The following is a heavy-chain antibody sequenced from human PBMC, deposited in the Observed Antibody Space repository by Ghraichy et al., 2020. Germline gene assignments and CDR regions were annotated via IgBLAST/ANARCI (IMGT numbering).Heavy chain of an antibody. CDR3: AGAVAGKSFDY. J-gene: IGHJ4*02. CDR2: ISSSSSYK. CDR1: GFTFSSYS. V-gene: IGHV3-21*01. D-gene: IGHD6-19*01. Sequence: GGSLRLSCAASGFTFSSYSMNWVRQAPGKGLEWVSSISSSSSYKYYADSVKGRFTISRDNAKNSLYLQMNSLRAEDTGVYYCAGAVAGKSFDYWGQGTLVTVSS.